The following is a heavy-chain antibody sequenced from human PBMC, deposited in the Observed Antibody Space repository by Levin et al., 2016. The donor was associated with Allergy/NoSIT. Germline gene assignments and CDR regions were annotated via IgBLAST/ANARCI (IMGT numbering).Heavy chain of an antibody. J-gene: IGHJ6*02. V-gene: IGHV3-7*01. CDR3: ARGPLYGSMDV. CDR1: GFTFSSYW. D-gene: IGHD3-10*01. CDR2: IKQDGSEK. Sequence: GESLKISCAASGFTFSSYWMSWVRQAPGKGLEWVANIKQDGSEKYYVDSVKGRFTISRDNAKNSLYLQMNSLRAEDTAVYYCARGPLYGSMDVWGQGTTVTVSS.